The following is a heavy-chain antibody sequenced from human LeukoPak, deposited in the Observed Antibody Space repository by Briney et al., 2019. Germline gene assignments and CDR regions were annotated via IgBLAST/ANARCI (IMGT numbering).Heavy chain of an antibody. D-gene: IGHD7-27*01. CDR3: ARTLTGGPEDFDY. Sequence: GASVKVSCKASGGTFSSYAISWVRQAPGQGLEWMGRIIPILGIANYAQKFQGRVTITADKSTSTAYMELSSLRSEDTAVYYCARTLTGGPEDFDYWGQGTLVTVSS. CDR1: GGTFSSYA. J-gene: IGHJ4*02. V-gene: IGHV1-69*04. CDR2: IIPILGIA.